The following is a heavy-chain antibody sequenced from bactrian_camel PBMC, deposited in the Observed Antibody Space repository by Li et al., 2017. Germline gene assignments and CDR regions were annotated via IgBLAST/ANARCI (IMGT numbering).Heavy chain of an antibody. D-gene: IGHD1*01. Sequence: HVQLVESGGGSVQGGGSLRLSCAASRYTYIRASMGWFRKLPGKEREGVAAIDSDFRTSYADSVKGRFTISEDGAKKTVYLQMNSLKPEDTAMYYCAADVSRLPWRPGSTKLANFWGQGTQVTVSS. CDR1: RYTYIRAS. CDR2: IDSDFRT. CDR3: AADVSRLPWRPGSTKLANF. J-gene: IGHJ4*01. V-gene: IGHV3S53*01.